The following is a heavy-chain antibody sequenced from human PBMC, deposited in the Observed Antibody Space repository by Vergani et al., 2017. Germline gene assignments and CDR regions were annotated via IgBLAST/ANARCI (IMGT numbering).Heavy chain of an antibody. J-gene: IGHJ4*02. Sequence: EVQLVESGGGLVQPGGSLRLSCAASGFTVSSNYMSWVRQAPGKGLEWVSIIYSGGSTYYADSVKGRFTISRDNSKNTQYLQMNSLRAGDTAVYYGARDSSGWYGGDYWGQGTLVTVSS. CDR2: IYSGGST. D-gene: IGHD6-19*01. CDR1: GFTVSSNY. V-gene: IGHV3-66*02. CDR3: ARDSSGWYGGDY.